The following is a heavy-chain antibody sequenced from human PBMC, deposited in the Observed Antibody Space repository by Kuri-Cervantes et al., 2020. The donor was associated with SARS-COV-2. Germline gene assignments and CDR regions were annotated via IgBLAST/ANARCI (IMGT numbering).Heavy chain of an antibody. D-gene: IGHD2-8*01. CDR3: ASDLGHCSNDGCTRNWCDP. Sequence: SVQVSCKASGGSFSRYTISWVRQAAGQGLEWMGWIIPIHGIANYEQKSQGRVTITADKSTSTAYMALSSLRSEDTAVYYCASDLGHCSNDGCTRNWCDPWGQGTLVTVSS. J-gene: IGHJ5*02. CDR1: GGSFSRYT. CDR2: IIPIHGIA. V-gene: IGHV1-69*10.